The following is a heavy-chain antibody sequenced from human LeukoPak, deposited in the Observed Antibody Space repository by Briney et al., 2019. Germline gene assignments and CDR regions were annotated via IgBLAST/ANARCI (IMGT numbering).Heavy chain of an antibody. CDR1: GFTFSSYR. V-gene: IGHV3-21*01. CDR2: ISSSSSYI. CDR3: AREDPYYDILTGYYSWFDP. D-gene: IGHD3-9*01. J-gene: IGHJ5*02. Sequence: GGSLRLSCAASGFTFSSYRMNWVRQAPGKGLEWVSSISSSSSYIYYADSVKGRFTISRDNAKNSLYLQMNSLRAEDTAVYYCAREDPYYDILTGYYSWFDPWGQGTLVTVSS.